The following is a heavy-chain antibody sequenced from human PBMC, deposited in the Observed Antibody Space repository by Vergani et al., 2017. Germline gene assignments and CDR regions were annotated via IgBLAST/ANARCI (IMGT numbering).Heavy chain of an antibody. CDR1: GYNFTSYY. Sequence: QVQLVQSGAEVKKPGASVKVSCKASGYNFTSYYMHWVRQAPGQGLEWMGIINPSGGSTSYAQKFQGSVTMTRDTSTSTVYMELSSLRSEDTAVYYCANALCTSWGDYWGQGTLVTVSS. CDR2: INPSGGST. V-gene: IGHV1-46*03. J-gene: IGHJ4*02. D-gene: IGHD2/OR15-2a*01. CDR3: ANALCTSWGDY.